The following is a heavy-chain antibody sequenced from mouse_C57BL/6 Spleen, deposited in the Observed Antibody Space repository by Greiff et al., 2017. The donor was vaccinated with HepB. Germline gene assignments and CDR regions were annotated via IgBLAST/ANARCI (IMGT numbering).Heavy chain of an antibody. D-gene: IGHD2-1*01. CDR2: IDPNSGGT. Sequence: VQLQQSGAELVKPGASVKLSCKASGYTFTSYWMHWVKQRPGRGLEWIGRIDPNSGGTKYNEKFKSKATLTVDKPSSTAYMQLSSLTTEDSAVYYCARSAIYYGKRGYAMDYWGQGTSVTVSS. V-gene: IGHV1-72*01. CDR1: GYTFTSYW. J-gene: IGHJ4*01. CDR3: ARSAIYYGKRGYAMDY.